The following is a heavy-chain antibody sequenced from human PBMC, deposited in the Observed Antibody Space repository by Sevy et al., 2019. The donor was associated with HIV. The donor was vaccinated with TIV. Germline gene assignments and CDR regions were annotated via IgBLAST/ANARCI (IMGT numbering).Heavy chain of an antibody. Sequence: SETLSLTCTVSGGSISSGDYYWSWIRQPPGKGLEWIGYIYYSGSTYYNPSLKSRVTISVDTSKNQFSLKLNSVTAADTAVYYCARSTGTGVHDAFDIWGQGTMVTVSS. CDR1: GGSISSGDYY. J-gene: IGHJ3*02. D-gene: IGHD1-1*01. CDR2: IYYSGST. V-gene: IGHV4-30-4*01. CDR3: ARSTGTGVHDAFDI.